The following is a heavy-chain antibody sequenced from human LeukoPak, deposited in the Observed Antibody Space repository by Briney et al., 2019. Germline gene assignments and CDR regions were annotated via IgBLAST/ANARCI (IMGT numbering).Heavy chain of an antibody. V-gene: IGHV1-18*01. D-gene: IGHD2-15*01. CDR2: ISAYNGNT. J-gene: IGHJ3*02. CDR1: GYTFTSYG. Sequence: GASVKVSCKASGYTFTSYGISWVRQAPGQGLEWMGWISAYNGNTNYAQKLQGRVTMTTDTSTSTAYMELRSLRSDDTAVYYCARAMVVAAMRPAAFDIWGQGTMVTVSS. CDR3: ARAMVVAAMRPAAFDI.